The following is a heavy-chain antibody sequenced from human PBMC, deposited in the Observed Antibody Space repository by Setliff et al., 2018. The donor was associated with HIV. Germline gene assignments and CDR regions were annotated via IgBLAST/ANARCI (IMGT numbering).Heavy chain of an antibody. CDR1: GGSISSSSYY. CDR2: IYYSGST. V-gene: IGHV4-39*01. Sequence: LSLTCTVSGGSISSSSYYWGWIRQPPGKGLEWIGSIYYSGSTHYNPSLKSRVSISVDTSKNQFSLKLSSVTAADTAVYYCARHESGRSSSWSNFDYWGQGTLVTVSS. CDR3: ARHESGRSSSWSNFDY. J-gene: IGHJ4*02. D-gene: IGHD6-13*01.